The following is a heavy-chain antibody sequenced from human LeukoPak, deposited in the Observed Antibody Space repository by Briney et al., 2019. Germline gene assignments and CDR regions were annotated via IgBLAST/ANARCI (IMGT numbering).Heavy chain of an antibody. Sequence: GGSLRLSCAASGFTFSSYSMNWVRQAPGKGLEWVSSISSSSSYIYYADSVKGRFTISRDNAKNSLYLQMNSLRAEDTAVYYCARGLDGYSYGPDYFDYWGQGTLVTVSS. V-gene: IGHV3-21*01. CDR3: ARGLDGYSYGPDYFDY. D-gene: IGHD5-18*01. CDR2: ISSSSSYI. CDR1: GFTFSSYS. J-gene: IGHJ4*02.